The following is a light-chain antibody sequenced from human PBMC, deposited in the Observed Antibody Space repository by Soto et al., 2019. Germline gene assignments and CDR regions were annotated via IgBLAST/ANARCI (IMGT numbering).Light chain of an antibody. Sequence: QSVLTQPPSVSAAPGQKVTISCSGTSSNIGKDYVSWYQQVPGTAPKLLIYDNNKRPSGIPDLFSGSKSGTSATLGITGLQTGDEADYYCATWDNSLTVGVFGGGTKLTVL. J-gene: IGLJ2*01. CDR3: ATWDNSLTVGV. CDR2: DNN. V-gene: IGLV1-51*01. CDR1: SSNIGKDY.